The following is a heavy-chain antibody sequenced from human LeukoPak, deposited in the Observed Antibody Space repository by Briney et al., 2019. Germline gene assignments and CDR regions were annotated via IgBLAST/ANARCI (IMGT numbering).Heavy chain of an antibody. V-gene: IGHV3-23*01. D-gene: IGHD3-3*01. CDR1: GFTFSSYA. J-gene: IGHJ4*02. CDR2: ISGSGGST. Sequence: AGGSLRLSCAASGFTFSSYAMGWVRQAPGKGLEWLSAISGSGGSTYYADSVKGRFTISRDNSKNTLYLQMNSLRAEDTAVYYCAKPFDFWSGYDYWGQGTLVTVSS. CDR3: AKPFDFWSGYDY.